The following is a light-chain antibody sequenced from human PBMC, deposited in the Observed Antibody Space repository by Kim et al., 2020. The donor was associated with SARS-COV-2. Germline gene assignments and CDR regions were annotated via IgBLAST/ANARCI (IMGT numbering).Light chain of an antibody. J-gene: IGKJ5*01. CDR2: GAS. CDR1: ESVSSI. CDR3: QQYNNWPPL. Sequence: AGESATRYCRTSESVSSILAWYQQTPGQAPRVRIYGASTRATGIPARFSGSGSGTEFNLNISSLQSEDFAVYYCQQYNNWPPLVGQGTRLEIK. V-gene: IGKV3-15*01.